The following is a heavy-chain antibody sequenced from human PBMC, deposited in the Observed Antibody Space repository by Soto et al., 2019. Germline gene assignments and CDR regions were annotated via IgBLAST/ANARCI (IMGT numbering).Heavy chain of an antibody. J-gene: IGHJ4*02. Sequence: QVQLVESGGGVVQPGRSLRLSCAASGFTFSSYGMHWVRQAPGKGLEWVAVISYDGSNKYYADSVKGRFTNSRANSKNTLYLQMNSMRAEDTAVYYCAKGLASDCTNGVCYYPLGGYWGQGTLVTVSS. CDR1: GFTFSSYG. CDR3: AKGLASDCTNGVCYYPLGGY. CDR2: ISYDGSNK. D-gene: IGHD2-8*01. V-gene: IGHV3-30*18.